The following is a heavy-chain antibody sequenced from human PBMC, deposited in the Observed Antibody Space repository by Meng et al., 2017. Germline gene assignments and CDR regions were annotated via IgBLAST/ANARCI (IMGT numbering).Heavy chain of an antibody. CDR2: ISGSGGGT. Sequence: GGSLRLSCAASGFTFSSYAMSWVRQAPGKGLEWVSAISGSGGGTSYADSVKGRFTISRDNSKNTLYLQLNSLRAGDTAVYYCAKCSGGYCYQNAFDIWGQGTQVTVSS. CDR3: AKCSGGYCYQNAFDI. D-gene: IGHD3-10*02. CDR1: GFTFSSYA. V-gene: IGHV3-23*01. J-gene: IGHJ3*02.